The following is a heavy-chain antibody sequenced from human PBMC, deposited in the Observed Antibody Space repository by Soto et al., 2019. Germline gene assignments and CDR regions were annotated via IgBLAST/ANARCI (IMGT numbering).Heavy chain of an antibody. CDR2: IKEDGSGK. J-gene: IGHJ4*02. CDR1: GFTFSSYW. D-gene: IGHD3-16*01. CDR3: VRVGRLGGD. Sequence: EVQLVESGGGLVQPGGSLRLSCTASGFTFSSYWLSWVRQAPGKGLGWVANIKEDGSGKYYVDSVKGRFSISRDNARNSLYLQMNSLRVEDTAVYDCVRVGRLGGDWGQGALVTVSS. V-gene: IGHV3-7*03.